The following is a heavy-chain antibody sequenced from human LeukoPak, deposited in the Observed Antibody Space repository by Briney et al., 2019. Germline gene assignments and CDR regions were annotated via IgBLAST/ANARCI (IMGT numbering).Heavy chain of an antibody. CDR3: TRHAYCRGGSCYDDY. CDR1: GFIFSDSA. J-gene: IGHJ4*02. CDR2: IRSKTNSYAT. Sequence: GGSLSLSCAASGFIFSDSAMHWVRQASGKGLEWVGHIRSKTNSYATAYAASVKGRFTISRDDSKNTAYLQMNSLKTEDTAMYYCTRHAYCRGGSCYDDYWGQGTLVTVSS. D-gene: IGHD2-15*01. V-gene: IGHV3-73*01.